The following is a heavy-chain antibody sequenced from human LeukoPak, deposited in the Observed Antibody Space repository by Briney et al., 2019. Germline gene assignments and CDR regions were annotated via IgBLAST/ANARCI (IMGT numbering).Heavy chain of an antibody. CDR1: GFTFSSYA. CDR3: ARPTEEMATINSYFHY. Sequence: GGSLRLSCAASGFTFSSYAMHWVRQAPGKGLEWVAVISYDGSNKYYADSVKGRFTISRDNSKNTLYLQMNSLRAEDTAVYYCARPTEEMATINSYFHYWGQGTLVTVSS. J-gene: IGHJ4*02. CDR2: ISYDGSNK. D-gene: IGHD5-24*01. V-gene: IGHV3-30-3*01.